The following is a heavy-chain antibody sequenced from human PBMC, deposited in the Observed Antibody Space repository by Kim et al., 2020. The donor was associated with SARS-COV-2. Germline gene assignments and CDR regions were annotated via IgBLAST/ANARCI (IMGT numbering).Heavy chain of an antibody. V-gene: IGHV3-30*04. CDR2: ISYDGSNK. Sequence: GGSLRLSCAASGFTFSSYAMHWVRQAPGKGLEWVAVISYDGSNKYYADSVKGRFTISRDNSKNTLYLQMNSLRAEDTAAYYCARVAYCSGGSCYSILDY. CDR3: ARVAYCSGGSCYSILDY. D-gene: IGHD2-15*01. CDR1: GFTFSSYA. J-gene: IGHJ4*01.